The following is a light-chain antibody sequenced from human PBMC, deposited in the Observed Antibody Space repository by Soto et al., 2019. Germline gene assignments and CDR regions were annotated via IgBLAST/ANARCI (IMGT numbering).Light chain of an antibody. CDR1: QTISSW. CDR2: DAS. V-gene: IGKV1-5*01. Sequence: DIPMTQSPNTLSSSLGDRVTITCRATQTISSWLAWYQQKPGKAPKLLIFDASSLESGVPSRFSGSGSGTEFILTINSLQPDDLATYYCQQYNSYPWTFGPGTKVDIK. J-gene: IGKJ1*01. CDR3: QQYNSYPWT.